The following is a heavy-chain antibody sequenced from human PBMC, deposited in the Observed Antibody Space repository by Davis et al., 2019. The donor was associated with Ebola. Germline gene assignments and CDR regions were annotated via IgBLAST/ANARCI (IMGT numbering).Heavy chain of an antibody. D-gene: IGHD2-21*01. J-gene: IGHJ5*01. V-gene: IGHV1-46*01. Sequence: ASVKVSCKASGYTFTGYWMHWVRQAPGQGLEWMGIINCSGGGKTYAQKFQGRVTMTRDTSTNTVDLELGSLTSEDTAVYYCARAPGCAGGDCAGYNWFDSWGQGTLVTVSS. CDR2: INCSGGGK. CDR3: ARAPGCAGGDCAGYNWFDS. CDR1: GYTFTGYW.